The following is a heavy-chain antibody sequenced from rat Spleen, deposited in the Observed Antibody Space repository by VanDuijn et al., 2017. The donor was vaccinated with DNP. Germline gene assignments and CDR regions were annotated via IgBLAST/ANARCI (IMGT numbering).Heavy chain of an antibody. J-gene: IGHJ1*01. D-gene: IGHD1-2*01. CDR1: GFSLTDYT. Sequence: QVQLKESGPGLVQPSQTLSLTCTVSGFSLTDYTVSWVRQPPGKGLEWIAAISSGGTTYYNSALKSRLSITRDTSKSQVFLKMNSLQTEDTAMYFCARTAANFWGPGTMVTVSS. CDR2: ISSGGTT. V-gene: IGHV2-6*01. CDR3: ARTAANF.